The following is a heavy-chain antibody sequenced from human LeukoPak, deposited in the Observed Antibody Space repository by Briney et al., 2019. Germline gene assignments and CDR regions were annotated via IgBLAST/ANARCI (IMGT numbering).Heavy chain of an antibody. V-gene: IGHV3-30*18. D-gene: IGHD2-15*01. CDR3: AKLYSHVVVAARSDAFDI. J-gene: IGHJ3*02. Sequence: GGSLRLSCAASGFTFSSYGMHWVRQAPGKGLEWVADISYDGSNKYYADSVKGRFTISRDNSKNTLYLQMNSLRAEDTAVYYCAKLYSHVVVAARSDAFDIWGQGTMVTVSS. CDR2: ISYDGSNK. CDR1: GFTFSSYG.